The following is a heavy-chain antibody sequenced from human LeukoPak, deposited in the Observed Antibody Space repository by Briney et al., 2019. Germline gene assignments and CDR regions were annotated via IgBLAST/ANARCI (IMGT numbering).Heavy chain of an antibody. CDR2: IYSGGST. V-gene: IGHV3-53*01. Sequence: PGRSLILSCAASGFTFTTYAMGWVRQAPGKGLEWVSVIYSGGSTYYADSVKGRFTISRDNSKNTLYLQMNSLRAEDTAVYYCARVPALVREYYFDYWGQGTLVTVSS. CDR3: ARVPALVREYYFDY. D-gene: IGHD1-14*01. J-gene: IGHJ4*02. CDR1: GFTFTTYA.